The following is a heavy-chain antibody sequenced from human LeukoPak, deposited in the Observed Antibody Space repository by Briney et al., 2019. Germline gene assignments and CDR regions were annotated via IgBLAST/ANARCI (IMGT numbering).Heavy chain of an antibody. CDR2: IYSGGST. CDR1: GFTVSSNY. J-gene: IGHJ6*03. Sequence: PGGSLRLSCAASGFTVSSNYMSWVRQAPGKGLEWVSVIYSGGSTYYADSVKGRFTISRDNSKNTLYLQMNSLRAEDTAVYYCASQQPQVTYYYYYMDVWGKGTTVTVSS. D-gene: IGHD4-11*01. V-gene: IGHV3-66*02. CDR3: ASQQPQVTYYYYYMDV.